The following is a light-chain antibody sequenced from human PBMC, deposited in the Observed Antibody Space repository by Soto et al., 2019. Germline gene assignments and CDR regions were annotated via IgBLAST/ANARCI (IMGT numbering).Light chain of an antibody. CDR2: GTS. Sequence: EIVMTQSPATLSVSPGERATLSCRASQSVSSNLAWYQQKPGQTPRLLIYGTSTRATGIPARFSGSGSGTEFTLTISSLQSEDFAVYYCQQHNKWPLTFGQGTRLE. V-gene: IGKV3-15*01. CDR1: QSVSSN. CDR3: QQHNKWPLT. J-gene: IGKJ5*01.